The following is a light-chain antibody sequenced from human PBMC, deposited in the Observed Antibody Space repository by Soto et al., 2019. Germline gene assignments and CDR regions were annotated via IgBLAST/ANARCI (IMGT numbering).Light chain of an antibody. CDR1: QSVSSTY. V-gene: IGKV3-20*01. CDR3: RHDGSLVLT. J-gene: IGKJ4*01. Sequence: EIVLTQSPGTLSLSPGERATLSCRASQSVSSTYLAWYQQKPGQAPRLLIYGASSRATGIPDRFSGSGSGTVFTLTISCLEPEDFAVYYCRHDGSLVLTFGGGTKVEIK. CDR2: GAS.